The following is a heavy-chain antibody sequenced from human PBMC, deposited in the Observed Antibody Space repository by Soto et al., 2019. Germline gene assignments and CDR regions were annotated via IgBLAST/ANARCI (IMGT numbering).Heavy chain of an antibody. CDR3: AREVVVVPSGWFDP. D-gene: IGHD3-22*01. CDR2: IYHSGST. Sequence: QLQLQESGSGLVKPSQTLSLTCAVSGGSISSGGYSWSWIRQPPGKGLEWIGYIYHSGSTYYNPSLKSRVTRSVDRSKNQFSLKLSSVTAADTAVYYCAREVVVVPSGWFDPWGQGTLVTVSS. CDR1: GGSISSGGYS. V-gene: IGHV4-30-2*01. J-gene: IGHJ5*02.